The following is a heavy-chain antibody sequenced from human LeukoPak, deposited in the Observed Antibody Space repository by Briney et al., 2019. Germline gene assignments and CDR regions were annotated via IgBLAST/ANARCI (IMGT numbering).Heavy chain of an antibody. D-gene: IGHD3-10*01. CDR1: GGSISSSSYY. V-gene: IGHV4-39*07. J-gene: IGHJ5*02. CDR3: TRGLWFGELSNP. Sequence: SETLSLTCTVSGGSISSSSYYWGWIRQPPGKGLEWIGSIYYSGSTNYNPSLKSRVTISVDTSKNQFSLKLSSVTAADTAVYYCTRGLWFGELSNPWGQGTLVTVSS. CDR2: IYYSGST.